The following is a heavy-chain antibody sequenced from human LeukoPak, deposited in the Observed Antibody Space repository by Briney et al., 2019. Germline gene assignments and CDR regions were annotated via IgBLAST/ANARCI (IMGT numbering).Heavy chain of an antibody. CDR3: ARVASSVPDY. CDR2: IYYTGST. Sequence: SETLSLTCTVSGGSISGFYWSWLRQPPGKGLEWFGYIYYTGSTNYNPSLKSRVTISVDTSKNQFSLRLTSVTAADTAVYYCARVASSVPDYWGQGTLVTVSP. CDR1: GGSISGFY. V-gene: IGHV4-59*08. J-gene: IGHJ4*02. D-gene: IGHD3-10*01.